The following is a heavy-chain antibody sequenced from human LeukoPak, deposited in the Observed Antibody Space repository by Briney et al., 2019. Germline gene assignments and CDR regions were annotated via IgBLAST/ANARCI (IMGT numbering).Heavy chain of an antibody. V-gene: IGHV4-59*01. CDR3: ARVGATYDAFDI. D-gene: IGHD1-26*01. CDR2: IYYSGST. CDR1: GFTFSSYA. Sequence: GSLRLSCAASGFTFSSYAMSWVRQAPGKGLEWIGYIYYSGSTNYNPSLKSRVTISVDTSKNQFSLKLSSVTAADTAVYYCARVGATYDAFDIWGQGTMVTVSS. J-gene: IGHJ3*02.